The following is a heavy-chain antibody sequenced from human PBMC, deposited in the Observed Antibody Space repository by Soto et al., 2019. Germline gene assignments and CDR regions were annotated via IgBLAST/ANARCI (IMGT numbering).Heavy chain of an antibody. CDR3: AKTRRGYDMFFYGLDV. V-gene: IGHV3-30*18. J-gene: IGHJ6*02. CDR2: ISNDGSKK. Sequence: QVHLVESGGGVVQPGRSLRLACAVSGFRFSDYGMHWVRQAPGKGLEWVAVISNDGSKKYYGDSVQGRFTISRDDSKSTVYVQMDSLKPEDTAVYYCAKTRRGYDMFFYGLDVWGHGTTVTVSS. D-gene: IGHD5-12*01. CDR1: GFRFSDYG.